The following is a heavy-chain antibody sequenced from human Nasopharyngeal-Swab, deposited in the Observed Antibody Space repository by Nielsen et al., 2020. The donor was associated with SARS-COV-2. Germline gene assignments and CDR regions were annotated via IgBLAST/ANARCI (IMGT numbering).Heavy chain of an antibody. V-gene: IGHV1-69*13. Sequence: SVKVSCKASGGTFSSYAISWVRQAPGQGLEWMGGIIPIFGTANYAQKFQGRVTITADESTSTAYMELSSLRSEDAAVYYCARADYYDSSGYYEYYYYMDVWGKGTTVTVSS. CDR3: ARADYYDSSGYYEYYYYMDV. D-gene: IGHD3-22*01. CDR2: IIPIFGTA. J-gene: IGHJ6*03. CDR1: GGTFSSYA.